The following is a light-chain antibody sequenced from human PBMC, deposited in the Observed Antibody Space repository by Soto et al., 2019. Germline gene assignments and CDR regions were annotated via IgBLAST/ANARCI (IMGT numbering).Light chain of an antibody. J-gene: IGLJ2*01. CDR2: EVS. V-gene: IGLV2-14*01. CDR3: SSYTSSSTVV. Sequence: QSVLTQPASVSGSPGQSITISCTGTSGDVGGYNYVSWYQQHPGKAPKLMIYEVSNRPPGVSNRFSGSKSGNTASLTISGLQAEDEADYYCSSYTSSSTVVFGGGT. CDR1: SGDVGGYNY.